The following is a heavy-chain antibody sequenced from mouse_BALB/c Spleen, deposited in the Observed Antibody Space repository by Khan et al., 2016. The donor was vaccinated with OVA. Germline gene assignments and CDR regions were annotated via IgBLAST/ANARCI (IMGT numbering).Heavy chain of an antibody. CDR3: ARRGLRWDSDY. CDR2: INPSTGYT. J-gene: IGHJ2*01. V-gene: IGHV1-7*01. CDR1: GYTFINYW. Sequence: QIQLVQSGAELAKPGASVKMSCKASGYTFINYWILWVKQRPGQGLEWIGYINPSTGYTEYNQNFKDKATLTADKSSSTAYMQLSSLTSEDSAVYYCARRGLRWDSDYWGQGTTLTVSS. D-gene: IGHD1-1*01.